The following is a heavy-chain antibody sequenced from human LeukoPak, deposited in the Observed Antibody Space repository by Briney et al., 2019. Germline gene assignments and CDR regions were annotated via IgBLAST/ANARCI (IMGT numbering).Heavy chain of an antibody. CDR1: GFTVSSNY. Sequence: PGGSLRLSCAASGFTVSSNYMSWVRQAPGKGLEWVANIKQDGSEKNYVDSVKGRFTISRDNAKTSLYLQMNSLRAEDTAVYYCARSLWPEDYWGQGTLVTVSS. CDR3: ARSLWPEDY. D-gene: IGHD5-18*01. CDR2: IKQDGSEK. V-gene: IGHV3-7*01. J-gene: IGHJ4*02.